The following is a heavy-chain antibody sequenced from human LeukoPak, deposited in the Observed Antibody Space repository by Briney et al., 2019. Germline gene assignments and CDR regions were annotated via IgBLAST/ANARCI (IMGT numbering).Heavy chain of an antibody. V-gene: IGHV4-59*08. D-gene: IGHD3-22*01. CDR1: GGSISSDY. Sequence: SETLSLTCTVYGGSISSDYWSWIRQPPGKGLDWIGYIYYSGGTNYNPSLKSRVTISVDTSKNQFSLKLSSVTAADTAVYYCARHAYYYDRSGSYEAFDIWGQGTMVTVSS. CDR3: ARHAYYYDRSGSYEAFDI. J-gene: IGHJ3*02. CDR2: IYYSGGT.